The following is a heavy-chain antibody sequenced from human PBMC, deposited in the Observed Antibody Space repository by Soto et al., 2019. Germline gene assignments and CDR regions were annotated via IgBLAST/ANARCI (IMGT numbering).Heavy chain of an antibody. Sequence: PGESLTISCKGSGYIFRNNWITWVLQMPGKGLEWVGRIDLTDSYTSYSPSFQGHVSFSADKSINTTYLHFSSLRASDTAVYYCARHGGSHYLSSGYNYALDYWGQGTTVTVSS. D-gene: IGHD3-22*01. CDR3: ARHGGSHYLSSGYNYALDY. V-gene: IGHV5-10-1*01. J-gene: IGHJ4*02. CDR1: GYIFRNNW. CDR2: IDLTDSYT.